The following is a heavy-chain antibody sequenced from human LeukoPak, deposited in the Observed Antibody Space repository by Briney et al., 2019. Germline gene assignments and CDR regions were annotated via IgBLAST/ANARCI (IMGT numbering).Heavy chain of an antibody. D-gene: IGHD3-22*01. CDR1: GFTFDDYG. J-gene: IGHJ4*02. CDR3: ARADYYDSSGYNDY. Sequence: GSLRLSCAASGFTFDDYGMSWVRRAPGKGLGWVSVIYSGGNTYYADSVKGRFTISRDNSKNTLYLQMTSVRAEDTAVYYCARADYYDSSGYNDYWGQGTMVTVSS. CDR2: IYSGGNT. V-gene: IGHV3-53*01.